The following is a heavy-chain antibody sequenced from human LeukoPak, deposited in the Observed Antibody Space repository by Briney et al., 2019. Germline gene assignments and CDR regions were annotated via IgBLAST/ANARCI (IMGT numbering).Heavy chain of an antibody. CDR2: IKQDGSEK. CDR3: ARDVGIAVAGSSDY. D-gene: IGHD6-19*01. J-gene: IGHJ4*02. V-gene: IGHV3-7*01. CDR1: GFTFSSSA. Sequence: GGSLRLSCAASGFTFSSSAMSWVRQAPGKGLEWVANIKQDGSEKYYVDSVKGRFTISRDNAKNSLYLQMNSLRAEDTAVYYCARDVGIAVAGSSDYWGQGTLVTVSS.